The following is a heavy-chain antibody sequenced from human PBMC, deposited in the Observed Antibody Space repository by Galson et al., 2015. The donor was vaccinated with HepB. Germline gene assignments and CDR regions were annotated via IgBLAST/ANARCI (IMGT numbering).Heavy chain of an antibody. J-gene: IGHJ4*02. Sequence: SVKVSCKASGGTFSSYTISWVRQAPGRGLEWMGRIIPILGIANYAQKFQGRVTITADKSTSTAYMELSSLRSEDTAVYYCARRCGGDCYAFDYWGQGTLVTVSS. CDR2: IIPILGIA. D-gene: IGHD2-21*02. CDR1: GGTFSSYT. CDR3: ARRCGGDCYAFDY. V-gene: IGHV1-69*02.